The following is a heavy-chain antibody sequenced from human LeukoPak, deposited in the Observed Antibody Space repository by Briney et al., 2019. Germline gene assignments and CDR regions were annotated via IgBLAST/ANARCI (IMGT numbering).Heavy chain of an antibody. Sequence: PSETLSLTCTVSGGSIDNYYWSWIRQPPGKGLEWIGYIYYSGSTNYNPSLKSRVTISVDRSKNQFSLKLSSVTAADTAVYYCARDGGAFWSGYYYYYYMDVWGKGTTVTVSS. CDR3: ARDGGAFWSGYYYYYYMDV. CDR2: IYYSGST. J-gene: IGHJ6*03. CDR1: GGSIDNYY. D-gene: IGHD3-3*01. V-gene: IGHV4-59*12.